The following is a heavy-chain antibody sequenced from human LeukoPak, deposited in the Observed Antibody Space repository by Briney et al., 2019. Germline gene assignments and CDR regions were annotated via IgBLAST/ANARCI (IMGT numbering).Heavy chain of an antibody. Sequence: SETLSLTCAVYGGSFSGYFWSWIRQPPGKGLEWIGEINHSGITNYNPSLQSRVTISVDTSNNRFSLKLSSVTAADTAVYYCAGVRGMGVGRRYYFDYWVQGTLVTVSS. D-gene: IGHD3-16*01. CDR2: INHSGIT. J-gene: IGHJ4*02. CDR1: GGSFSGYF. V-gene: IGHV4-34*01. CDR3: AGVRGMGVGRRYYFDY.